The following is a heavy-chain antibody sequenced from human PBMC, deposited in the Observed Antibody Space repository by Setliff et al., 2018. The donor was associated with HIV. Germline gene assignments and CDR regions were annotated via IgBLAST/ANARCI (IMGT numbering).Heavy chain of an antibody. CDR3: AGGRYFRDISDSRFDF. Sequence: PSQTLSLTFSVSGGSITTDGYYWSCIRHHPRKGLEWIGYIYHTGKTNYNPSLASRLVMSLDPSKNQFSLKLNSMTAADTAMYYCAGGRYFRDISDSRFDFWGQGKLVTVS. CDR1: GGSITTDGYY. V-gene: IGHV4-31*03. D-gene: IGHD2-21*02. J-gene: IGHJ4*02. CDR2: IYHTGKT.